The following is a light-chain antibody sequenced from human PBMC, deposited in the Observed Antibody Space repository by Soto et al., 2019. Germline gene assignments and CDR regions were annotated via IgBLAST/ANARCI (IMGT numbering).Light chain of an antibody. Sequence: QSVLTQPPSASGTPGQRVTISCSGSNSNLGSGVVNWYQQLPGTAPKLLIYSNTQRPSGVPDRFSGSKSGTSASLAINGLQSEDEADYYCAAWDGSLNGPVFGTGTKLTVL. J-gene: IGLJ1*01. CDR1: NSNLGSGV. CDR3: AAWDGSLNGPV. V-gene: IGLV1-44*01. CDR2: SNT.